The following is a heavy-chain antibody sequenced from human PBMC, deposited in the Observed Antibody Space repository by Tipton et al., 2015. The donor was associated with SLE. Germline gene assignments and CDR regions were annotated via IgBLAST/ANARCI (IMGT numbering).Heavy chain of an antibody. Sequence: SLRLSCAASGFTFSSYSMNWVPQAPGKGLEWVSSINSSSSYIYYADSVKGRFTISRDNAKNSLYLQMNSLRAEDTAVYYCARGLATTLDYWGQGTLVTVSS. CDR1: GFTFSSYS. J-gene: IGHJ4*02. V-gene: IGHV3-21*03. CDR3: ARGLATTLDY. CDR2: INSSSSYI. D-gene: IGHD1-26*01.